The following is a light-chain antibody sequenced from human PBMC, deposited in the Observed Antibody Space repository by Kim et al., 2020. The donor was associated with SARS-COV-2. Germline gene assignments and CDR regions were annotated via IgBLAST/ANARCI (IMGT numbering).Light chain of an antibody. J-gene: IGKJ2*01. CDR2: VAS. V-gene: IGKV3-20*01. CDR1: QGVDSNY. Sequence: WSPAQVPTLSCGASQGVDSNYLAWFQQKPGQAPRLLIYVASSKATGIPDRFSGSGSGTDFTLTISRLEPEDFAVYYCQKYGSSPYTFGQGTKLEI. CDR3: QKYGSSPYT.